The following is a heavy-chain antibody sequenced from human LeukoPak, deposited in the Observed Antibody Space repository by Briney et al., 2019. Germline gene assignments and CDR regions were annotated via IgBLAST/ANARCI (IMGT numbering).Heavy chain of an antibody. CDR1: GFTFSTYS. CDR3: ATLRGGYYDYRLFDY. J-gene: IGHJ4*02. Sequence: GGSLRLSCAASGFTFSTYSMNWVRQAPGKGLEWVSYINSSSSTIFYADSVKGRFTISRDDAKNSLYLQMNSLRAEDTAVYYCATLRGGYYDYRLFDYWGQGTLVTVPS. CDR2: INSSSSTI. V-gene: IGHV3-48*04. D-gene: IGHD3-3*01.